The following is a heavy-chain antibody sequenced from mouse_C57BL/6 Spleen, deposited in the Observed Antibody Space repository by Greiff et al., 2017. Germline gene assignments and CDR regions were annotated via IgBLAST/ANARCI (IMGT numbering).Heavy chain of an antibody. J-gene: IGHJ2*01. CDR3: ARGATTVVFDY. CDR2: IYPGDGDT. CDR1: GYAFSSSW. D-gene: IGHD1-1*01. Sequence: QVQLQQSGPELVKPGASVKISCKASGYAFSSSWMNWVKQRPGKGLEWIGRIYPGDGDTNYNGKFKGKATLTADKSSSTAYLQLSSLTSEDSAVYFCARGATTVVFDYWGQGTTLTVSS. V-gene: IGHV1-82*01.